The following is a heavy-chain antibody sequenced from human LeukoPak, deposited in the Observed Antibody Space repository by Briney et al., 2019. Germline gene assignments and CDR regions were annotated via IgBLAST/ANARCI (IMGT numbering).Heavy chain of an antibody. CDR1: GYTFTGYY. D-gene: IGHD3-22*01. CDR3: ARDLSYYYDSSGYVRRFDP. Sequence: ASVKVSCKASGYTFTGYYMHWVRQAPGQGLEWMGWINPNSGGTNYAQKFQGRVTLTTDTSTSTAYMELRSLRSDDTAVYYCARDLSYYYDSSGYVRRFDPWGQGTLVTVSS. CDR2: INPNSGGT. J-gene: IGHJ5*02. V-gene: IGHV1-2*02.